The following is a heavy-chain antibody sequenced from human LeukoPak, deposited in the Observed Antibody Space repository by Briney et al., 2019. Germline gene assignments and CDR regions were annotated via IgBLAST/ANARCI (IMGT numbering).Heavy chain of an antibody. CDR3: ARHRSDYRYDAFDM. Sequence: ASVKVSCKASGYTFSSYGISWVRQAPGQGLEWMGWISDHTGITSYAQKVQGRVPMTTDTSTSTAYMALTSLRSDDTAVYYCARHRSDYRYDAFDMWGQGTMVTVSS. V-gene: IGHV1-18*01. D-gene: IGHD3-16*01. CDR2: ISDHTGIT. CDR1: GYTFSSYG. J-gene: IGHJ3*02.